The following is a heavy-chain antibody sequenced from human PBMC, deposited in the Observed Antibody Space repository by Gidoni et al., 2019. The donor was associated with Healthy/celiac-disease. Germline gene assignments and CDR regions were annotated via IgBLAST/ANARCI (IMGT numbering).Heavy chain of an antibody. CDR2: INPNSGGT. CDR1: GYTFTGYY. D-gene: IGHD3-22*01. Sequence: QVQLVPSGAEVKTPGASVKVSCKASGYTFTGYYMPWVRQAPGQGLELLGWINPNSGGTNYAQKFQGRVTMTSDTSISTAYMELSRLRSDDTAVYYCATLPSKVVVTPFDYWGQGTLVTVSS. CDR3: ATLPSKVVVTPFDY. J-gene: IGHJ4*02. V-gene: IGHV1-2*02.